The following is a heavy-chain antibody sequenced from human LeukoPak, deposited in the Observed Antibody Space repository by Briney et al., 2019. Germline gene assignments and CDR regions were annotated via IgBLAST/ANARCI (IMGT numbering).Heavy chain of an antibody. D-gene: IGHD6-13*01. CDR2: INPSGGST. CDR3: ARAAAAGRHAPPVGY. Sequence: ASVKVSCKASGYTFTSYYMHWVRQAPGQGLEWMGIINPSGGSTSYAQKFQGRVTVTRDTSTSTVYMELTSLRSEDTAVYYCARAAAAGRHAPPVGYWGQGTPVTVSS. J-gene: IGHJ4*02. V-gene: IGHV1-46*01. CDR1: GYTFTSYY.